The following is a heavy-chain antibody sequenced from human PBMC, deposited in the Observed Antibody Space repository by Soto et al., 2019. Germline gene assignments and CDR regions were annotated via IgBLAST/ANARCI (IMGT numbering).Heavy chain of an antibody. CDR1: GFTFSGYS. CDR3: VREDILGVRSFDY. Sequence: GGSLRLCCAASGFTFSGYSVNWVRQAPGKGLEWVSYISSGSKTIYYAESVKGRFTVSRDNARNSQYLQMNSLRDEDTAVYYCVREDILGVRSFDYWGQGTLVTVSS. V-gene: IGHV3-48*02. J-gene: IGHJ4*02. CDR2: ISSGSKTI. D-gene: IGHD3-9*01.